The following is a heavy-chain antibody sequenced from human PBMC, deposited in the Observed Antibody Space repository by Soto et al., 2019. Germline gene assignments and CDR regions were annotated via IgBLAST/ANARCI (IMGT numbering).Heavy chain of an antibody. D-gene: IGHD3-10*01. V-gene: IGHV3-33*01. CDR2: IWYEGTTK. CDR1: GFTLSNYG. Sequence: GGSLRLSCVASGFTLSNYGMHWVRQAPGKGLEWIALIWYEGTTKYSTDSMKGRFSISRDQSKSTLYLQVNGLRAEDTATYYCERDVGSSGSSRWFDTWGQGTLVTVSS. CDR3: ERDVGSSGSSRWFDT. J-gene: IGHJ5*02.